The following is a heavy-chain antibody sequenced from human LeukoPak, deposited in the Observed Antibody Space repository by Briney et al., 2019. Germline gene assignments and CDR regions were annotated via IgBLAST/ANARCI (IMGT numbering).Heavy chain of an antibody. CDR1: GFTFSSYA. CDR2: ISGSGGST. J-gene: IGHJ4*02. V-gene: IGHV3-23*01. CDR3: ARASGGSIWGYYFDY. Sequence: GGSLRLSCAASGFTFSSYAMSWVRQAPGKGLEWVSAISGSGGSTYYADSVKGRFTISRDNSKNTLYLQMNSLRAEDTAVYYCARASGGSIWGYYFDYWGQGTLVTVSS. D-gene: IGHD3-16*01.